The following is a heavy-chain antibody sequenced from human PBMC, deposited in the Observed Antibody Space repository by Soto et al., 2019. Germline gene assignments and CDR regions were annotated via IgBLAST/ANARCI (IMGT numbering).Heavy chain of an antibody. CDR2: IYWDDDK. V-gene: IGHV2-5*02. Sequence: QITLKESGPTLMKPTQTLTLTCTLSGFSLSTSGVGVGWIRQPPGKALEWLALIYWDDDKRYSPFLKSRLTITKDTAKNQVVLTLTNMDPVDTATYYCAHKGDGYRGFKYWGQGTLVTVSS. CDR3: AHKGDGYRGFKY. CDR1: GFSLSTSGVG. J-gene: IGHJ4*02. D-gene: IGHD5-12*01.